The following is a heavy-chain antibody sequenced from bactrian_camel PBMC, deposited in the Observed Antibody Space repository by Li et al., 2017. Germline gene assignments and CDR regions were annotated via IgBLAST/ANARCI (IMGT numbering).Heavy chain of an antibody. D-gene: IGHD2*01. V-gene: IGHV3S53*01. Sequence: HVQLVESGGGSVQTGGSLRLSCLASNSLPNNYCMGWFRQAPGKEREGVAVIDSNGLAKYADSVKGRFTISQDNAENTLYLQMNSLKPEDTALYYCASNPFWTYGAVCSYTRPADFGYWGQGTQVTVS. J-gene: IGHJ6*01. CDR1: NSLPNNYC. CDR2: IDSNGLA. CDR3: ASNPFWTYGAVCSYTRPADFGY.